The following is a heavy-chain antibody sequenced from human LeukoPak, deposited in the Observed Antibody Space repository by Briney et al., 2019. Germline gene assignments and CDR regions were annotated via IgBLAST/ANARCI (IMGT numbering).Heavy chain of an antibody. J-gene: IGHJ4*02. CDR3: ASEIAAAGTAWDY. CDR1: GYTFTSYD. D-gene: IGHD6-13*01. CDR2: MNPNSGNT. V-gene: IGHV1-8*01. Sequence: GSVKVSCKASGYTFTSYDINWVRQATGQGLEWMGWMNPNSGNTGYAQKFQGRVTMTRNTSISTAYMELSSLRSEDTAVYYCASEIAAAGTAWDYWGQGTLVTVSS.